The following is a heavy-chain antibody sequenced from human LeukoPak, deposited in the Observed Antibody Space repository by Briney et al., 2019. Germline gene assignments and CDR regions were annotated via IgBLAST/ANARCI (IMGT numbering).Heavy chain of an antibody. V-gene: IGHV4-59*01. J-gene: IGHJ3*02. CDR2: IYYSGNT. CDR3: ARVIVGASRSGAFDI. CDR1: GGSISSYY. D-gene: IGHD1-26*01. Sequence: PSETLSLTCTVSGGSISSYYWSWIRQPPGKGLEWIGYIYYSGNTNYNPSLKSRVTISVDTSKNQFSLKLSSVTAADTAVYYCARVIVGASRSGAFDIWGQGTMVTVSS.